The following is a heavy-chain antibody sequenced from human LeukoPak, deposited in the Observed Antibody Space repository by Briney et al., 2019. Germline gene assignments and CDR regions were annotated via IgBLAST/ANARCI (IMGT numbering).Heavy chain of an antibody. CDR3: ARDSYRSEGYFDY. Sequence: GGSLRLSCAASGFTFSSYEMHWVRQAPGKGLEWISYIACSGSPIYYADSVKGRFTISRDNAKNSLYLQMNSLRAEDTAVYYCARDSYRSEGYFDYWGQGTLVTVSS. CDR2: IACSGSPI. J-gene: IGHJ4*02. CDR1: GFTFSSYE. V-gene: IGHV3-48*03.